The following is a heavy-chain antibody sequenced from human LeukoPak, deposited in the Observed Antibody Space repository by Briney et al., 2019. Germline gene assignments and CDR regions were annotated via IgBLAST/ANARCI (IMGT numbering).Heavy chain of an antibody. J-gene: IGHJ4*02. Sequence: PSETLSLTCSVSGGDISTYHWSWIRQSPGEAFEYIGNVYYSGSTNYNPSLRSRVTISVDVSKNQFSLNVRSMTAADTAVYYCARGSGSYGFFDVWGQGTLVTVSA. CDR3: ARGSGSYGFFDV. CDR1: GGDISTYH. CDR2: VYYSGST. D-gene: IGHD5-18*01. V-gene: IGHV4-59*13.